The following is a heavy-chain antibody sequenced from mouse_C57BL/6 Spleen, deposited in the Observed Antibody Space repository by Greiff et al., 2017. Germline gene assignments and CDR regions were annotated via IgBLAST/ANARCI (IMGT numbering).Heavy chain of an antibody. V-gene: IGHV1-81*01. J-gene: IGHJ4*01. Sequence: VQLQESGAELARPGASVKLSCKASGYTFTSYGISWVKQRTGQGLEWIGEIYPRSGNTYYNEKFKGKATLTADKSSSTAYMELRSLTSEDSAVYFCARERGYYYAMDYWGQGTSVTVSS. D-gene: IGHD3-1*01. CDR2: IYPRSGNT. CDR3: ARERGYYYAMDY. CDR1: GYTFTSYG.